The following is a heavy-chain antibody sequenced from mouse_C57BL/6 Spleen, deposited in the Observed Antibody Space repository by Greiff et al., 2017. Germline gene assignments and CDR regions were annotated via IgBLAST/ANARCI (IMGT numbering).Heavy chain of an antibody. CDR3: ARLYYDYGYFDY. V-gene: IGHV5-6*01. J-gene: IGHJ2*01. D-gene: IGHD2-4*01. CDR1: GFTFSSYG. Sequence: VQLKESGGDLVKPGGSLKLSCAASGFTFSSYGMSWVRQTPDKRLEWVATISSGGSYTYYPDSVKGRFTISRDNAKNTLYLRMSSLKSEDTAMYYCARLYYDYGYFDYWGQGTTLTVSS. CDR2: ISSGGSYT.